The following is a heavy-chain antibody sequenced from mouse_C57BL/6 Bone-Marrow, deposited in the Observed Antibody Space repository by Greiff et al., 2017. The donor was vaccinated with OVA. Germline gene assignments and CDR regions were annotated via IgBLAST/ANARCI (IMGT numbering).Heavy chain of an antibody. CDR1: GFTFSDYY. V-gene: IGHV5-16*01. Sequence: EVKLVESEGGLVQPGSSMKLSCTASGFTFSDYYMAWVRQVPEKGLEWVANINYDGSSTYYLDSLKSRFIISRDNAKNILYLQMSSLKSEDTATDYCAREGSLSMRLRRGYYFDYWGQGTTPTVSS. CDR2: INYDGSST. CDR3: AREGSLSMRLRRGYYFDY. D-gene: IGHD2-4*01. J-gene: IGHJ2*01.